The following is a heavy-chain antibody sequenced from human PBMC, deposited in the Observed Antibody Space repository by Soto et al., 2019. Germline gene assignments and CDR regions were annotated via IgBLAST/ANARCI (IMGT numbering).Heavy chain of an antibody. CDR3: ARDYDFGFGLPMAL. CDR1: GFTFSLYA. CDR2: ISTTSGTI. V-gene: IGHV3-48*01. J-gene: IGHJ4*02. Sequence: EMQLVESGGVLVQPGGSLRLSCAASGFTFSLYAMSWVRQAPGKLEWISYISTTSGTIYYADSVKGRFTISRDNAKNSLFLKLNSLRAEDTAIYSGARDYDFGFGLPMALCGQGPLVPVSS. D-gene: IGHD3-3*01.